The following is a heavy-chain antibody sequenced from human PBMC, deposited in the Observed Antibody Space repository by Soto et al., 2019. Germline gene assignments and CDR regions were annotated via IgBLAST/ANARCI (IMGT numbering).Heavy chain of an antibody. Sequence: EVQVVESGGGLVQPGGSLRLSCAASGFTFSGYWMSWVRQAPGKGLEWVANIKQDGSEKYYVDSVKGRFTISRDNAKNSLYLQMNSLRAEDTAVYYCARSKLGGFDYWGQGTLVTVSS. CDR2: IKQDGSEK. CDR3: ARSKLGGFDY. D-gene: IGHD3-16*01. CDR1: GFTFSGYW. J-gene: IGHJ4*02. V-gene: IGHV3-7*01.